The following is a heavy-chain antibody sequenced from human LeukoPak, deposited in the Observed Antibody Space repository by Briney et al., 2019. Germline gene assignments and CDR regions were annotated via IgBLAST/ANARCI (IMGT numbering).Heavy chain of an antibody. D-gene: IGHD2/OR15-2a*01. V-gene: IGHV3-43*02. CDR1: GFTFGDYA. CDR2: IRADGGRT. CDR3: ATWAFYHGLDV. Sequence: GRSLRLSCAASGFTFGDYAMHWVRHAPGKGLEWVSLIRADGGRTYYADSVNGRFTISRDNSKNSLYLQMNRLRTDDTALYYCATWAFYHGLDVWGRGSTVTGSS. J-gene: IGHJ6*02.